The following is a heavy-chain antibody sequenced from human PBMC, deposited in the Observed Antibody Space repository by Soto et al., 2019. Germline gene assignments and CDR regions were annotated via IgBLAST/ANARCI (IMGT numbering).Heavy chain of an antibody. Sequence: QVQLVESGGGVVQPGRSLRLSCAASGFTFSSYAMHWVRQAPGKGLEWVAVISYDGSNKYYADSVKGRFTISRDNSKNTLYLQMNSLRAEDTAVYYCARDPVRRYGGNSINWFDPWGQGTLVTVSS. D-gene: IGHD2-21*02. V-gene: IGHV3-30-3*01. CDR1: GFTFSSYA. CDR3: ARDPVRRYGGNSINWFDP. CDR2: ISYDGSNK. J-gene: IGHJ5*02.